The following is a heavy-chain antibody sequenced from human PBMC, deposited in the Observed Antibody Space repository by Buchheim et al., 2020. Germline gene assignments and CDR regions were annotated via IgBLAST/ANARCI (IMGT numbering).Heavy chain of an antibody. J-gene: IGHJ4*02. CDR3: AKGTTDVTYYFDY. CDR1: GFTFSTYA. V-gene: IGHV3-23*01. CDR2: IIGSGGSS. Sequence: EVRLLESGGGLVQPGGSLRLSCAASGFTFSTYAMTWVRQAPGKGLEWVSAIIGSGGSSYYADSVQGRFTISRDNSKNTLYLQMNSLRAEDTALYYCAKGTTDVTYYFDYWGQGTL. D-gene: IGHD4-23*01.